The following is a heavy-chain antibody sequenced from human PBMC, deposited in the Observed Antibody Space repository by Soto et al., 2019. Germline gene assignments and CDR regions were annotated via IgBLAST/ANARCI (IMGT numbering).Heavy chain of an antibody. CDR3: AKDSTGVEVSAARVYGMDV. Sequence: PGGSLRLSCAGSGFTFGSYAMTWVRQAPGKGLEWVSTTRSNGEYTYYSNSVKGRFTVSRDNSKNTLYLEMSSLRAEDTAVYYCAKDSTGVEVSAARVYGMDVWGQGTTVTVSS. CDR1: GFTFGSYA. V-gene: IGHV3-23*01. J-gene: IGHJ6*02. D-gene: IGHD2-2*01. CDR2: TRSNGEYT.